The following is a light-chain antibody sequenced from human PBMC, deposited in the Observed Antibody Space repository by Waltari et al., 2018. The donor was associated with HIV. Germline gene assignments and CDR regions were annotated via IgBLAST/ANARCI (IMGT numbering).Light chain of an antibody. J-gene: IGKJ2*01. CDR1: QSVLSTTRNGND. CDR3: QQYYSHPRT. V-gene: IGKV4-1*01. Sequence: DTMLTQSPDSLTVSLGERATLNCKASQSVLSTTRNGNDVVGCQQKPGHPPTRLVSWAAGRRSGVPDRFSGGGSGTDFTLTISSLQAEDVAVYYCQQYYSHPRTFGQGTKLEI. CDR2: WAA.